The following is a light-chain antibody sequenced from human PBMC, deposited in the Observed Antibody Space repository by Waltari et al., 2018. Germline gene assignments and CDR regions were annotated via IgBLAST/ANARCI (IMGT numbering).Light chain of an antibody. CDR1: QSVSRA. CDR2: GSS. Sequence: SCRASQSVSRALAWYQQKPGQAPRLLLSGSSNRATGIPDRFSGSGSGTDFSLTISSLEPEDFAVYYCQHYVRLPATFGQGTKVEIK. J-gene: IGKJ1*01. CDR3: QHYVRLPAT. V-gene: IGKV3-20*01.